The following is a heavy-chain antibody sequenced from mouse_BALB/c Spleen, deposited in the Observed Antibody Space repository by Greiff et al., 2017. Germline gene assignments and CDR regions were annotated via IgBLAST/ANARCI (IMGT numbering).Heavy chain of an antibody. CDR3: ARDQSTMITTWFAY. CDR1: GFSLTGYG. Sequence: VNVVESGPGLVAPSQSLSITCTVSGFSLTGYGVNWVRQPPGKGLEWLGMIWGDGSTDYNSALKSRLSISKDNSKSQVFLKMNSLQTDDTARYYCARDQSTMITTWFAYWGQGTLVTVSA. CDR2: IWGDGST. J-gene: IGHJ3*01. V-gene: IGHV2-6-7*01. D-gene: IGHD2-4*01.